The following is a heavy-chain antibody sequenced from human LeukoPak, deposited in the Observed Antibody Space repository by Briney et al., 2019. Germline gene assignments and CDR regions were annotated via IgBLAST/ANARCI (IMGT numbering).Heavy chain of an antibody. D-gene: IGHD5-18*01. J-gene: IGHJ4*02. CDR2: IKSKTDGGTT. CDR3: TTGRAMVVFDY. V-gene: IGHV3-15*01. CDR1: GFTFSNAW. Sequence: GGSLRLSCAASGFTFSNAWMSWVRQAPGKGLEWVDRIKSKTDGGTTDYAAPVKGRFTISRDDSKNTLYLQMNSLKTEDTAVYYCTTGRAMVVFDYWGQGTLVTVSS.